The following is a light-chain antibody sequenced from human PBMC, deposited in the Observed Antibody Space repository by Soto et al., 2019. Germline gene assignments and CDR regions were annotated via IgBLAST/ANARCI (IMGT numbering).Light chain of an antibody. Sequence: DIQMTQSPSTLSASMGDRVTITCRASQSVSSWLAWYQQEPGKAPNLLIYDASILESGVPSRFSGSGSGTEFTLTISSLQPDDFATYYCQQYNSYSYTFGQGTKLEIK. CDR2: DAS. CDR3: QQYNSYSYT. CDR1: QSVSSW. V-gene: IGKV1-5*01. J-gene: IGKJ2*01.